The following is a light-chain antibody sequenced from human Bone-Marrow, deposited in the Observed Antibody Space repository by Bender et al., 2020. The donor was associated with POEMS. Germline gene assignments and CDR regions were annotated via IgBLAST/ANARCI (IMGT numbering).Light chain of an antibody. CDR1: TSNIGSYF. J-gene: IGLJ3*02. CDR3: AAWEDSLNGWV. Sequence: QSVLTQPPSASGTPGQRVTISCSGSTSNIGSYFVYWYQHFPGTAPKLLIYKNNQRPSGVPDRFSGSKSGTSASLAISGLQSEDEADYYCAAWEDSLNGWVFGGGTKLTVL. V-gene: IGLV1-44*01. CDR2: KNN.